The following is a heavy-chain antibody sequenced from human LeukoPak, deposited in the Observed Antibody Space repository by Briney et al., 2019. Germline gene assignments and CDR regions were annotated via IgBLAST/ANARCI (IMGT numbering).Heavy chain of an antibody. J-gene: IGHJ4*02. D-gene: IGHD2-2*01. CDR2: IWNDGSNK. CDR1: GFTFSSYG. CDR3: ARDDKVGHTFDY. V-gene: IGHV3-33*01. Sequence: GGSLRLSCAASGFTFSSYGMHWVRQAPGKGLEWVAVIWNDGSNKYYADSVKGRFTISRDNSKNTLYLQMNSLRAEDTAVYYCARDDKVGHTFDYWGQGTLVTVSS.